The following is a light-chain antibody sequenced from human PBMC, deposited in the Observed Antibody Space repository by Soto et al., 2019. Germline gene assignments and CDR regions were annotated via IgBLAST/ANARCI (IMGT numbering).Light chain of an antibody. CDR3: QQYNEWPLT. V-gene: IGKV3-15*01. CDR1: QSVSTN. CDR2: GAS. Sequence: ETVMTQSPATLSVSPGERATLSCGASQSVSTNLAWYQQKPGQVPRLLIYGASTRASDIPARFSGSGSGTEFTLTISSLQSEDFAVYYSQQYNEWPLTFGGGTKVQIE. J-gene: IGKJ4*01.